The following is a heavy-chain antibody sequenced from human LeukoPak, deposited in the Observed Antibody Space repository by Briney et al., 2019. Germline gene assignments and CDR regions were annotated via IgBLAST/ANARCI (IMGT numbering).Heavy chain of an antibody. D-gene: IGHD2-15*01. CDR3: TRYESSRDDSGGFHY. V-gene: IGHV4-59*10. CDR1: GASVTSHH. CDR2: AHFSGST. J-gene: IGHJ4*02. Sequence: PSETLSLTCAVSGASVTSHHWAWIRQPAGKGLEWVGRAHFSGSTNYYPALRRRVAISLDKSKNELSLTLKSVSAADTAVYFCTRYESSRDDSGGFHYWGRGVLVTVSS.